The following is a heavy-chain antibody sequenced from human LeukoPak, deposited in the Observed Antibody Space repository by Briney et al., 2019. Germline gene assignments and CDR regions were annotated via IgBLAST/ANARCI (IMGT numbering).Heavy chain of an antibody. CDR1: GFTVSSNY. V-gene: IGHV3-66*02. J-gene: IGHJ4*02. D-gene: IGHD6-6*01. Sequence: GGSLRLSCAASGFTVSSNYMSWVRQAPGKGLEWVSVVYTGARTYHADSVKGRFTISIDNSKNTLYLQMNSLRAEDTAVYYCARSLTLGSSQPEGYWGQGTLVTVSS. CDR3: ARSLTLGSSQPEGY. CDR2: VYTGART.